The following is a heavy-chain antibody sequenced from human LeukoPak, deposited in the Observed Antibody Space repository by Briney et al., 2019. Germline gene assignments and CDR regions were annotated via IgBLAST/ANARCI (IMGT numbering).Heavy chain of an antibody. CDR1: GGSISSSSYY. J-gene: IGHJ6*02. D-gene: IGHD3-9*01. V-gene: IGHV4-39*07. CDR3: AREVRYPYWDGMDV. CDR2: IYYSGST. Sequence: SETLSLTCTVSGGSISSSSYYWGWIRQPPGKGLEWIGSIYYSGSTYYNPSLKSRVTISVDTSKNQFSLKLSSVTAADTAVYYCAREVRYPYWDGMDVWGQGTTVTVSS.